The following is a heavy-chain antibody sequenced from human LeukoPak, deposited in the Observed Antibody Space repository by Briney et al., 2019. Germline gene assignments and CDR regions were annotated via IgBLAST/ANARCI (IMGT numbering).Heavy chain of an antibody. D-gene: IGHD2-2*01. CDR1: GFTFSSYW. J-gene: IGHJ6*03. CDR3: AKGHCSSTSCPDYYYYYMDV. V-gene: IGHV3-7*01. Sequence: GGSLRLSCAASGFTFSSYWMSWVRQAPGKGLEWVANIKQDGSEKYYVDSVKGRFTISRDNAKNSLYLQMNSLRAEDTAVYYCAKGHCSSTSCPDYYYYYMDVWGKGTTVTVCS. CDR2: IKQDGSEK.